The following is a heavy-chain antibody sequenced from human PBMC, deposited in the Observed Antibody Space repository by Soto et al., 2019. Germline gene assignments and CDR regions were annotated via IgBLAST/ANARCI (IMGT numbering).Heavy chain of an antibody. D-gene: IGHD2-2*01. CDR3: AKDPDIVLVPVATTFDY. CDR2: ITGSASET. V-gene: IGHV3-23*01. Sequence: PGGSLRLSCAASGFTFSTYAMSWVRQAPGKGLEWVSTITGSASETYYADSVKGRFTISSDNSKNRLYLQMNSLRAEDTALYFCAKDPDIVLVPVATTFDYWGRGTLVTVSS. CDR1: GFTFSTYA. J-gene: IGHJ4*02.